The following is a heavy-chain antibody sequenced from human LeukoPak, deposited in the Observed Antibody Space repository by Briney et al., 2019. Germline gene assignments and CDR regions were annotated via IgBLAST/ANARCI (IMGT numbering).Heavy chain of an antibody. CDR3: ARHSQYYYGSGLIDY. V-gene: IGHV4-38-2*02. D-gene: IGHD3-10*01. J-gene: IGHJ4*02. Sequence: SETLSLTCTVSGYSISSGYYWGWIRQPPGKGLEWIGSIYYSGSTYYNPSLKSRVTISVDTSKNQFSLKLSSVTAADTAVYYCARHSQYYYGSGLIDYWGQGTLVTVSS. CDR2: IYYSGST. CDR1: GYSISSGYY.